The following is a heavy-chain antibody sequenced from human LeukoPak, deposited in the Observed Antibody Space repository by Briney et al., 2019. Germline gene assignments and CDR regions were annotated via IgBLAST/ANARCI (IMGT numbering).Heavy chain of an antibody. V-gene: IGHV3-23*01. CDR2: ISGSGGST. CDR3: AKTSGYGYYFDY. J-gene: IGHJ4*02. D-gene: IGHD3-22*01. Sequence: GGSLRLSCAASGFTFSSYAMSWVRQVPGKGLEWVSVISGSGGSTYYADSVKGRFTISRDNSKNTLYLQMNSLRAEDTAVYYCAKTSGYGYYFDYWGQGTLVTVSS. CDR1: GFTFSSYA.